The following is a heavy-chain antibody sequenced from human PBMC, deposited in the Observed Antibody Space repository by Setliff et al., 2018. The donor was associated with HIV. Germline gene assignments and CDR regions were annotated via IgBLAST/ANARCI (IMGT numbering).Heavy chain of an antibody. V-gene: IGHV4-61*01. D-gene: IGHD4-17*01. CDR2: IYYSGST. CDR1: GDSVSSGSYY. CDR3: ARDPPGYGDSKDY. Sequence: PSETLSLTCTVSGDSVSSGSYYWSWIRPPPGKGLEWIGYIYYSGSTTYNPSLRSRVTISIDTSKNQFSLNLRSVTAADTAVYYCARDPPGYGDSKDYWGQGKLVTVSS. J-gene: IGHJ4*02.